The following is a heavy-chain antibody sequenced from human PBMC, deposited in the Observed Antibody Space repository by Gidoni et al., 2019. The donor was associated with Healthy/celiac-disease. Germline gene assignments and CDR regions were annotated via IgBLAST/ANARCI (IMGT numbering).Heavy chain of an antibody. J-gene: IGHJ4*02. Sequence: QVQLVESGVGVVQPGRSLRLSCAASGFTFSSYGMHGVRQAPGKGLEWVAVISYDGSNKYYADSVKGRFTISRDNSKNTLYLQMNSLRAEDTAVYYCAKAGGERPLDYWGQGTLVTVSS. CDR3: AKAGGERPLDY. CDR2: ISYDGSNK. D-gene: IGHD3-16*01. V-gene: IGHV3-30*18. CDR1: GFTFSSYG.